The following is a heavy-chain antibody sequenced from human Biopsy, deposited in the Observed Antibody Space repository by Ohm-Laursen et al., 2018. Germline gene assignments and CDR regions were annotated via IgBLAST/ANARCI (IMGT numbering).Heavy chain of an antibody. J-gene: IGHJ6*02. D-gene: IGHD2-15*01. Sequence: SDTLSLTCTVSGVSINAYYWSWIRQPPGKGLECIGNIHHSGSTNYNPSLKSRLTISVDTSKNQFSLKLSSVAAADTAVYYCARMDCSGGSCHYYSYGMDVWGQGATVTVSS. CDR3: ARMDCSGGSCHYYSYGMDV. V-gene: IGHV4-4*09. CDR2: IHHSGST. CDR1: GVSINAYY.